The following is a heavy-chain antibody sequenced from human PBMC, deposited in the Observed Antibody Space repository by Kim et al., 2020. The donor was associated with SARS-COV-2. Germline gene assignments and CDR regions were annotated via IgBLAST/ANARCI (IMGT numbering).Heavy chain of an antibody. Sequence: SETLSLTCTVSGGSISSGGYYWSWIRQHPGKGLEWIGYIYYSGSTYYNPSLKSRVTISVDTSKNQFSLKLSSVTAADTAVYYCARNAGIAVAGTSWFDPWGQGTLVTVSS. V-gene: IGHV4-31*03. CDR3: ARNAGIAVAGTSWFDP. CDR1: GGSISSGGYY. D-gene: IGHD6-19*01. CDR2: IYYSGST. J-gene: IGHJ5*02.